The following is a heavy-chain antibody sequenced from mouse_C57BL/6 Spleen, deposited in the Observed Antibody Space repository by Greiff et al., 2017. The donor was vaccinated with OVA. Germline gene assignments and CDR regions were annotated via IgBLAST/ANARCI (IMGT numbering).Heavy chain of an antibody. CDR2: INPGSGGT. Sequence: QVQLQQSGAELVRPGTSVKVSCTASGYAFTNYLIEWVKQRPGQGLEWIGVINPGSGGTNYNEKFKGKATLTADKSSSTAYMQLSSLTSEDSAVYFCAREGIYEGYFDVWGTGTTVTVSA. V-gene: IGHV1-54*01. CDR3: AREGIYEGYFDV. D-gene: IGHD2-3*01. J-gene: IGHJ1*03. CDR1: GYAFTNYL.